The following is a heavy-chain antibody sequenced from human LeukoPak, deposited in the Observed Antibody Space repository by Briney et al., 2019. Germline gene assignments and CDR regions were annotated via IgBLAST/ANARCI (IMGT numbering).Heavy chain of an antibody. J-gene: IGHJ6*02. D-gene: IGHD2-21*02. V-gene: IGHV3-53*01. CDR1: GFTVSSNY. Sequence: PGGSMRLSCAASGFTVSSNYISWVRQAPGKGLEWVSDIYSGGSTYYADSVKGRLTISRDNSKNTLYLQMNSLRAEDTAVYYCARTPVCGDCFTYYYYGMDVWGQGTTVTVSS. CDR2: IYSGGST. CDR3: ARTPVCGDCFTYYYYGMDV.